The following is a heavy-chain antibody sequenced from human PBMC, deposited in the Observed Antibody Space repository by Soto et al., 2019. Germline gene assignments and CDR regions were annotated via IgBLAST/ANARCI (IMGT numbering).Heavy chain of an antibody. D-gene: IGHD3-9*01. CDR2: IYYSGST. J-gene: IGHJ6*02. CDR3: ARIFWFSESLSGNYKGGWVDV. CDR1: GGSISSSSSSYY. V-gene: IGHV4-39*01. Sequence: QVQLHESGPGPVKPSETLSLTCTVSGGSISSSSSSYYWAWMRQPPGKGLELIGRIYYSGSTYYNTSVKGRVARSVATSKNQFSLRLTSMTAADTAVYYCARIFWFSESLSGNYKGGWVDVWGQGTTVTVSS.